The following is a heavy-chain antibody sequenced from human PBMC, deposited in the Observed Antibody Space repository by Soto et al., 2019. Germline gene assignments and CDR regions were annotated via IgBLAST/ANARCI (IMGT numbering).Heavy chain of an antibody. CDR3: ARGVHYDSSGYYYFY. CDR1: GGTFSNYA. CDR2: ITPVFGTA. Sequence: SVKVSCKASGGTFSNYAIDWVRQAPGQGLEWMGGITPVFGTANYAQKFQGRITVTADESTSTAYMELRSLRSEDTAVYYCARGVHYDSSGYYYFYWGQGXLVTVYS. D-gene: IGHD3-22*01. J-gene: IGHJ4*02. V-gene: IGHV1-69*13.